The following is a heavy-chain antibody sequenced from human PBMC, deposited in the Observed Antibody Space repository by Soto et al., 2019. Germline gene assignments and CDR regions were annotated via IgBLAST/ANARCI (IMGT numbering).Heavy chain of an antibody. Sequence: EVQLVESGGGVVRPGGSLRLSCAASGFTFDDYGMSWVRQVPGKGLEWVSGINWNGGSADYVDTVKGRFTISRDNTKNSLYLPRNSLDAEDTALYYCARGYCSTTTCFGPCPYMDVWGKGPTVIV. CDR3: ARGYCSTTTCFGPCPYMDV. CDR2: INWNGGSA. CDR1: GFTFDDYG. D-gene: IGHD2-2*01. J-gene: IGHJ6*03. V-gene: IGHV3-20*04.